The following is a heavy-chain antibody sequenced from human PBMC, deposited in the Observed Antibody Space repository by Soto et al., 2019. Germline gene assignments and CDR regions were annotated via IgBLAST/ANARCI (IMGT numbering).Heavy chain of an antibody. V-gene: IGHV3-9*01. Sequence: EAQLVESGGGLVQPGGSLRLSCAVSGFTFDGYAMHWVRQAPGKGLEWVSGISWNGGSIGYVESVKVRFTISRDNTKNSLYLQMNSLRDEDTALYYCAKDMDRSGYVGNYYGMDVWGQGTTVTVSS. J-gene: IGHJ6*02. D-gene: IGHD3-3*01. CDR2: ISWNGGSI. CDR1: GFTFDGYA. CDR3: AKDMDRSGYVGNYYGMDV.